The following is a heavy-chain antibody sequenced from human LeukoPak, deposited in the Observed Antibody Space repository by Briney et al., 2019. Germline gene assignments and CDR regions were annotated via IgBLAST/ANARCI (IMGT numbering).Heavy chain of an antibody. V-gene: IGHV1-69*05. Sequence: SVKVSCKASGGTLSYHAVSWVRQAPGQGLEWMGGIIPLFGSTKYTQKFQGRVTMTTDTSTSTAYMELRSLRSDDTAVYYCARDVTSNGLLDYWGQGTLVTVSS. CDR2: IIPLFGST. J-gene: IGHJ4*02. CDR1: GGTLSYHA. D-gene: IGHD5-24*01. CDR3: ARDVTSNGLLDY.